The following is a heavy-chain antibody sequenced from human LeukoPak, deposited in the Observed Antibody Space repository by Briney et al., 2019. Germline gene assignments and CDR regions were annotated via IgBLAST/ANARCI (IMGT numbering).Heavy chain of an antibody. J-gene: IGHJ4*02. Sequence: PSETLSLTCTVSGGSISSYYWSWIRQPPGKGLEWIANIYRTGSTTYNPSLSSRVTISIDTAKNQFSLKLTSVTAADTAVYYCARRGRNSSGWQDYLWGQGTLVTVSS. CDR3: ARRGRNSSGWQDYL. CDR1: GGSISSYY. V-gene: IGHV4-59*01. D-gene: IGHD6-25*01. CDR2: IYRTGST.